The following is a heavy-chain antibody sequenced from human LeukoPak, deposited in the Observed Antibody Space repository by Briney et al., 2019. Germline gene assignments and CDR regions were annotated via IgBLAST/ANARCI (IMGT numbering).Heavy chain of an antibody. Sequence: GGSLRLSCAASGFTFDDYTMHWVRQAPGKGLEWVSLISWDGGSTYYADSVKGRFTISGNNSKNSLYLQMNSLRTEDTALYYCAKESRGMDVWGQGTTVTVSS. V-gene: IGHV3-43*01. CDR2: ISWDGGST. CDR1: GFTFDDYT. J-gene: IGHJ6*02. CDR3: AKESRGMDV.